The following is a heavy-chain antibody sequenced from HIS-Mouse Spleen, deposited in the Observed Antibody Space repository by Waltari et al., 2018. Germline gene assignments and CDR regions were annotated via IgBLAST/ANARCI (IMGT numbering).Heavy chain of an antibody. D-gene: IGHD6-13*01. CDR1: GGSISSSSYY. CDR3: AREIPYSSSWYDWYFDL. Sequence: QLQLQESGPGLVKPSETLSLTCTVSGGSISSSSYYWGWIRQPPGKGLEWIGSIYYSGSTYYHPSLKSRVTISVDTSKNQFSLKLSSVTAADTAVYYCAREIPYSSSWYDWYFDLWGQGTMVTVSS. V-gene: IGHV4-39*07. CDR2: IYYSGST. J-gene: IGHJ3*01.